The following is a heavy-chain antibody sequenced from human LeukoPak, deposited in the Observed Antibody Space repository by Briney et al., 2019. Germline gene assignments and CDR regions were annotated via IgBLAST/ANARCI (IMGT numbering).Heavy chain of an antibody. J-gene: IGHJ3*02. V-gene: IGHV4-39*07. CDR2: IYSSGST. CDR1: GVSISSGSNY. D-gene: IGHD2-2*01. Sequence: SETLSLTCSVSGVSISSGSNYWGWIRQPPGKTLEWIGSIYSSGSTYYNPSLKSRVIILIDTAKNHFSLNLSSVTAADTAVYYCARSDGHGLVGIWGQGTMVTVSS. CDR3: ARSDGHGLVGI.